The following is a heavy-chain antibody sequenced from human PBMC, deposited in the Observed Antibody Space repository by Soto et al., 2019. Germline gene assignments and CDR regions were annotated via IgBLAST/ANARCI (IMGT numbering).Heavy chain of an antibody. J-gene: IGHJ4*02. V-gene: IGHV4-34*01. Sequence: SETLSLTCDVYGGSFSRYYWNWIRQPPGKGLEWLGEINHSGSTNYNPSLESRVTISLDTSKTQFSLKLTSVTASDTAMYYCTRQEDVTGTVDYSYGFWGQGTLVTVSS. D-gene: IGHD1-20*01. CDR3: TRQEDVTGTVDYSYGF. CDR1: GGSFSRYY. CDR2: INHSGST.